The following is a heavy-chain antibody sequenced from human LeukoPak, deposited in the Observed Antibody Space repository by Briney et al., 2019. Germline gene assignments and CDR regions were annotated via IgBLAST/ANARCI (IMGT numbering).Heavy chain of an antibody. CDR3: ARVQGGGYRTADS. CDR2: ISGSSSST. V-gene: IGHV3-23*01. Sequence: GGSLRLSCAASGFTFSSYAMTWVRQAPGKGLEWVSAISGSSSSTYHADSVKGRFTISRDNSKNTLFLQMNSLRDEDTAMYYCARVQGGGYRTADSWGQGTLVTVSS. J-gene: IGHJ4*02. CDR1: GFTFSSYA. D-gene: IGHD6-19*01.